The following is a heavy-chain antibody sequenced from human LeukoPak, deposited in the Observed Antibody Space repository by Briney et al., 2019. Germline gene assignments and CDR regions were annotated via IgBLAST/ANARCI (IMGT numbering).Heavy chain of an antibody. CDR3: ARDPTRHYYDSSGYGP. CDR1: GFTVSSNY. J-gene: IGHJ5*02. V-gene: IGHV3-66*02. D-gene: IGHD3-22*01. CDR2: IYSGGST. Sequence: PGGSLRLSCAASGFTVSSNYMSWVRQAPGKGLGWVSVIYSGGSTYYADSVKGRFTISRDNSKNTLYLQMNSLRAEDTAVYYCARDPTRHYYDSSGYGPWGQGTLVTVSS.